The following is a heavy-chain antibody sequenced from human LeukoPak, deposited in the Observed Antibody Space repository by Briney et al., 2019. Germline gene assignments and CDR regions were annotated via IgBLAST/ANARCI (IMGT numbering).Heavy chain of an antibody. J-gene: IGHJ4*02. Sequence: ASVKVSCKASGYTFTGYQIHWVRQAPGQGLEWMGWINPNTGGTNYAQQFQGRVSMTSDTSIATAYMELSSLASDDTAVYYCARDYYGSGTYSTDSWGQGTLVAVSS. CDR2: INPNTGGT. CDR3: ARDYYGSGTYSTDS. CDR1: GYTFTGYQ. V-gene: IGHV1-2*02. D-gene: IGHD3-10*01.